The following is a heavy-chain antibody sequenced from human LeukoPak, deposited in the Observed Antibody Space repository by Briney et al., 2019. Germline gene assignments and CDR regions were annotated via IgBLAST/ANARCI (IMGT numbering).Heavy chain of an antibody. J-gene: IGHJ4*02. D-gene: IGHD1-26*01. CDR1: GFTFSTYG. Sequence: GGSLRLSCAASGFTFSTYGVHWVRQAPGKGLEWVSAVSGSGGSTYYADSVKGRFTISRDNSKSTLFLQMNSLRAEDTAVYYCAKDSHSGTYFDSWGRGTLVTVSS. CDR2: VSGSGGST. V-gene: IGHV3-23*01. CDR3: AKDSHSGTYFDS.